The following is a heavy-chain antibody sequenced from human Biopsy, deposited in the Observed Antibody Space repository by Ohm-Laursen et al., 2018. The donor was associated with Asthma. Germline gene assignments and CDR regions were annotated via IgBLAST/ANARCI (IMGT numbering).Heavy chain of an antibody. CDR1: GGSITSSSYY. V-gene: IGHV4-39*01. CDR3: VRHQYSSSWSTFDY. J-gene: IGHJ4*02. D-gene: IGHD3-22*01. CDR2: MYHSGSP. Sequence: TLSLTCVVSGGSITSSSYYWGWIRQPPGKGMEWIGSMYHSGSPYYHPSLKSRATISVDTSKNQLSLKMSSVTVADTAVYFCVRHQYSSSWSTFDYWGQGALVTVSS.